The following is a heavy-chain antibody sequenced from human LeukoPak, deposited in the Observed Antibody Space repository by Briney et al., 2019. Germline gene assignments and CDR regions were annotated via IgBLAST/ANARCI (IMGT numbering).Heavy chain of an antibody. CDR2: IIPIFGTA. V-gene: IGHV1-69*05. Sequence: SVKVSCKASGGTFSSYAISWVRQAPGQGLEWMGGIIPIFGTANYAQKFQGRVTITRNTSISTAYMELSSLRSEDTAVYYCARGGWIQLWLGGTYAFDIWGQGTMVTVSS. J-gene: IGHJ3*02. D-gene: IGHD5-18*01. CDR1: GGTFSSYA. CDR3: ARGGWIQLWLGGTYAFDI.